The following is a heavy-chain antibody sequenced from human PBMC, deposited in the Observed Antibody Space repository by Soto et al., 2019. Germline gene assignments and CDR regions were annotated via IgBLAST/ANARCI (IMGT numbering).Heavy chain of an antibody. D-gene: IGHD3-9*01. V-gene: IGHV3-23*01. CDR2: ISGSGGST. CDR1: GFTFSSYA. J-gene: IGHJ5*02. Sequence: GGSLRLSCAASGFTFSSYAMSWVRQAPGKGLEWVSAISGSGGSTYYADSVKGRFTISRDNSKNTLHLQMNSLRAEDTAVYYCAKDHRGYYDILTGYLRYNWFAPWGQGTLVTVSS. CDR3: AKDHRGYYDILTGYLRYNWFAP.